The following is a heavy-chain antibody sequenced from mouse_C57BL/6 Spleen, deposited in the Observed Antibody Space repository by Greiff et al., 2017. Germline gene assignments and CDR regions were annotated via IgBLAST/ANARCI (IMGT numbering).Heavy chain of an antibody. CDR1: GYTFTSYW. D-gene: IGHD2-3*01. V-gene: IGHV1-53*01. CDR3: AREGDDGGYYDWFAY. Sequence: ASGYTFTSYWMHWVKQRPGQGLEWIGNINPSNGGTNYNEKFKSKATLTVDKSSSTAYMQLSSLTSEDSAVYYCAREGDDGGYYDWFAYWGQGTLVTVSA. CDR2: INPSNGGT. J-gene: IGHJ3*01.